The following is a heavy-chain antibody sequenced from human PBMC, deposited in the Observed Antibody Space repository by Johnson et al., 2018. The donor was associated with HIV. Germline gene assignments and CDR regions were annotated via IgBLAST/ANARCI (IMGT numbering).Heavy chain of an antibody. V-gene: IGHV3-33*06. CDR3: AKGRCRYYYDSSGWGGAFDI. CDR1: GFTFSNYG. J-gene: IGHJ3*02. Sequence: QLVESGGGVVQPGRSLRLSCAASGFTFSNYGMHWVRQAPGKGLEWVAVIWYDGSNKYYADSVKGRFTISRDNSKNTLYLQMNSLRAEDTAVYYCAKGRCRYYYDSSGWGGAFDIWGQGTMVTVSS. CDR2: IWYDGSNK. D-gene: IGHD3-22*01.